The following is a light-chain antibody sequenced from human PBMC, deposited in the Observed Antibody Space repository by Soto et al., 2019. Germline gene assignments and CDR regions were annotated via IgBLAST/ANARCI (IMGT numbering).Light chain of an antibody. J-gene: IGKJ4*01. CDR1: QSISTY. CDR2: GAS. V-gene: IGKV1-39*01. CDR3: QPSFITPPLT. Sequence: DIQMTQSPSSLSASIGDRITITCRASQSISTYLNWYQQKPGKAPRLLIYGASTLQNGVPSRFSGSGSATDYTLTISSLQPEDFATYYCQPSFITPPLTFVGGTKVEMK.